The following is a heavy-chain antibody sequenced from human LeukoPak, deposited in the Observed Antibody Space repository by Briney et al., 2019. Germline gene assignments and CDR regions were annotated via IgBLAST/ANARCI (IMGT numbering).Heavy chain of an antibody. D-gene: IGHD5-12*01. Sequence: ASVKVSCKASGYTFTSYYMHWVRQAPGQGLEWMRIINPSGGSTSYAQKFQGRVTMTRDTSTSTVYMELSSLRSEDTAVYYCASQSGYSGYDPGDGWFDPWGQGTLVTVSS. J-gene: IGHJ5*02. CDR2: INPSGGST. V-gene: IGHV1-46*01. CDR1: GYTFTSYY. CDR3: ASQSGYSGYDPGDGWFDP.